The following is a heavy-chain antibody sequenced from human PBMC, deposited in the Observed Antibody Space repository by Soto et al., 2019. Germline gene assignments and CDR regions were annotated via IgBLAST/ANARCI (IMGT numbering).Heavy chain of an antibody. Sequence: QVQLIQSEAEVKKPGSSVRVSCTASGGIFGSHGFSWVRQAPGQRLEWVGGFIPIFRTLTYTEKFQARVRIAAEESTNTVYLDLSSLTSEDTAVYYCVRDRRIYYADPHDEFGASDYEVWGQGTMVSVSS. D-gene: IGHD3-22*01. CDR3: VRDRRIYYADPHDEFGASDYEV. J-gene: IGHJ3*01. CDR1: GGIFGSHG. V-gene: IGHV1-69*01. CDR2: FIPIFRTL.